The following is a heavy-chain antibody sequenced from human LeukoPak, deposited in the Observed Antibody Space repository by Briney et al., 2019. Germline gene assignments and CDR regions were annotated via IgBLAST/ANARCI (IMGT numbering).Heavy chain of an antibody. Sequence: GGSLRLSCAASGFTFSSYGMHWVRQAPGKGLQWVALIWYDGSNKYYADSAEGRFTISRDNSKNTLYLHMDSLRAEDTAVYYCAKDFYYDSSNYDWGQGTLVTVSS. CDR2: IWYDGSNK. CDR3: AKDFYYDSSNYD. CDR1: GFTFSSYG. D-gene: IGHD3-22*01. V-gene: IGHV3-33*06. J-gene: IGHJ4*02.